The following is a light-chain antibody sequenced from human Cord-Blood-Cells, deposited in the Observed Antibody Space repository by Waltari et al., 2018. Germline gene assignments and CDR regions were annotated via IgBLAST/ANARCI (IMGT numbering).Light chain of an antibody. CDR1: SSDVGSYNL. CDR3: CSYAGSSTWV. J-gene: IGLJ3*02. Sequence: QSALTQPASVSGSPGQSITLSCSATSSDVGSYNLVSWYQPHPGKAPKLMIYEGSKRPSGVSNRFSGSKSGNTASLTISGLQAEDEADYYCCSYAGSSTWVFGGGTKLTVL. V-gene: IGLV2-23*01. CDR2: EGS.